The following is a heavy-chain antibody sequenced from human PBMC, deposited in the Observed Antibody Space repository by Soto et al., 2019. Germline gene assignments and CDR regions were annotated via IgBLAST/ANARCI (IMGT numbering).Heavy chain of an antibody. CDR1: GYTLTELS. J-gene: IGHJ4*02. CDR2: FDPEDGET. D-gene: IGHD3-10*01. CDR3: ATAECGEFLNYFDY. Sequence: ASVKVSCKVSGYTLTELSMHWVRQAPGKGLEWMGGFDPEDGETIYAQKFQVRVTMTEDTSTDTAYMELSSPRSEDTAVYYCATAECGEFLNYFDYWGQGTLVTVSS. V-gene: IGHV1-24*01.